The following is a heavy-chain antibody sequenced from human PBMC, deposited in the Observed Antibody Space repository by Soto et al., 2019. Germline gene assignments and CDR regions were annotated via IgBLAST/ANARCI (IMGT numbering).Heavy chain of an antibody. J-gene: IGHJ5*02. Sequence: SDTLSLTCTVSGGSISSGGYSWSWVRQPPGKGLEWIGYIYHSGSTYYNSSLKSRVTISVDRSKNQFSLKLSSVTAADTAVYYCARVPTPWGQGTLVTVSS. D-gene: IGHD2-2*01. CDR2: IYHSGST. CDR3: ARVPTP. V-gene: IGHV4-30-2*01. CDR1: GGSISSGGYS.